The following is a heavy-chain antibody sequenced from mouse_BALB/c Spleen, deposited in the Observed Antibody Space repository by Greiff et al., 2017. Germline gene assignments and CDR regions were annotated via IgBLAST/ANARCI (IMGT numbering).Heavy chain of an antibody. CDR2: IWAGGST. CDR3: AREGDWGYAMDY. CDR1: GFSLTSYG. D-gene: IGHD4-1*01. V-gene: IGHV2-9*02. Sequence: VKLMESGPGLVAPSQSLSITCTVSGFSLTSYGVHWVRQPPGKGLEWLGVIWAGGSTNYNSALMSRLSISKDNSKSQVFLKMNSLQTDDTAMYYCAREGDWGYAMDYWGQGTSVTVSS. J-gene: IGHJ4*01.